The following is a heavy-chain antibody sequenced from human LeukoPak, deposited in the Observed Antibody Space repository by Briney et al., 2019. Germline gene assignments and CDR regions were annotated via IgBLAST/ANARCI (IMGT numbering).Heavy chain of an antibody. D-gene: IGHD3-9*01. CDR3: AKGWDYDILTGYSY. J-gene: IGHJ4*02. CDR1: GFTFSSYA. Sequence: GGSLRLSCATSGFTFSSYAMSWVRQAPGKGLEWVSAISGSGGSTYYADSVKGRFTISRDNSKNTLYLQMNSLRAEDTAVYYCAKGWDYDILTGYSYWGQGTLVTVSS. CDR2: ISGSGGST. V-gene: IGHV3-23*01.